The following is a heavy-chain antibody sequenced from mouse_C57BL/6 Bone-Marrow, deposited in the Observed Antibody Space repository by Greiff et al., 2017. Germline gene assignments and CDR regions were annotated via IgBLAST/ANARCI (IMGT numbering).Heavy chain of an antibody. CDR2: IDPSDSET. V-gene: IGHV1-52*01. Sequence: QVQLQQPGAELVRPGSSVKLSCTASGYTFTSYYMHWVKQRPKQGLEWIGNIDPSDSETHYNQKFKDKATITVDKSSSTAYMQPSSLTSEDSAVYYCATTIYYYVSSLFDYWGQGTTLTVSS. J-gene: IGHJ2*01. D-gene: IGHD1-1*01. CDR3: ATTIYYYVSSLFDY. CDR1: GYTFTSYY.